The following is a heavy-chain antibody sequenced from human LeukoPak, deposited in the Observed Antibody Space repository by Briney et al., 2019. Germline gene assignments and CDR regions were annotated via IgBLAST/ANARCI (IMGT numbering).Heavy chain of an antibody. D-gene: IGHD6-19*01. Sequence: SQTLSLTCAISGDSVSSNSAAWNWIRQSPSRGLEWLGRTYYRSKWYNDYAVSVKSRITINPDTSKNQFSLQLNSVTPEDTAVYYCAREGKKPKQWLGRYDYWGQGTLVTVSS. CDR3: AREGKKPKQWLGRYDY. J-gene: IGHJ4*02. CDR2: TYYRSKWYN. CDR1: GDSVSSNSAA. V-gene: IGHV6-1*01.